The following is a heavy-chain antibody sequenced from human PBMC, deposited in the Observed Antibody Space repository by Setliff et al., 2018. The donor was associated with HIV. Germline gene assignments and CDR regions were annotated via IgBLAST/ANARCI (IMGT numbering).Heavy chain of an antibody. J-gene: IGHJ4*02. CDR3: ARDPTGPTGEDY. V-gene: IGHV1-46*01. CDR1: GYSFSNYF. CDR2: IKPGTP. D-gene: IGHD1-1*01. Sequence: ASVKVSCKTSGYSFSNYFIRWVRQAPGQGLEWMGMIKPGTPNIAQKFLRRVTMTGDTSTSTVYMELSSLGSEDTAVYYCARDPTGPTGEDYWGQGTLVTVSS.